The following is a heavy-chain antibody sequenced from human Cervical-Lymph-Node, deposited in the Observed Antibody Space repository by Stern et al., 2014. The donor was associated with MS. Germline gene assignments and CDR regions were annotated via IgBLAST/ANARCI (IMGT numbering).Heavy chain of an antibody. CDR1: GATLSGVNW. CDR2: VCHTGDP. J-gene: IGHJ4*02. Sequence: VQLEESGPGLEKPSGTLSLTCTVSGATLSGVNWWTWVRPPPGQGLERTGEVCHTGDPKYNPSLRSRVVIVVDSSKSQFSLQLTSVTAADTAVYYCARGGGTDSPTYGYWGQGTLVTVS. D-gene: IGHD3-10*01. CDR3: ARGGGTDSPTYGY. V-gene: IGHV4/OR15-8*02.